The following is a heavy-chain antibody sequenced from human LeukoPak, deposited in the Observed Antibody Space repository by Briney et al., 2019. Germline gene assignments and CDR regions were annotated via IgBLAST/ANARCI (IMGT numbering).Heavy chain of an antibody. CDR1: GYTFTGYY. J-gene: IGHJ4*02. D-gene: IGHD6-13*01. V-gene: IGHV1-2*02. CDR2: INPNSGGT. Sequence: ASVKVSCKASGYTFTGYYMHWVRQAPGQGLEWMGWINPNSGGTNYAQKFQGRVTMTRDTSISTAYMELRSLRSGDTAVYYCARHFGHISSSWDQVGFDCWGQGALVTVSS. CDR3: ARHFGHISSSWDQVGFDC.